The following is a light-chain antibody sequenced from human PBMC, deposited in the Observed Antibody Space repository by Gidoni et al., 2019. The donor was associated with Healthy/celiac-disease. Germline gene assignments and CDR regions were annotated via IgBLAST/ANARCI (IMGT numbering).Light chain of an antibody. CDR2: SNN. J-gene: IGLJ3*02. V-gene: IGLV1-44*01. CDR3: AAWDDSLNGPV. CDR1: SSNIGSNT. Sequence: QSVLTQPPSPSGTPGQGVTISCSGSSSNIGSNTVNWYQQLPGTAPKLLIYSNNQRPSGVPDRFSGSKSGTSASLAISGLQSEDEADYYCAAWDDSLNGPVFGGGTKLTV.